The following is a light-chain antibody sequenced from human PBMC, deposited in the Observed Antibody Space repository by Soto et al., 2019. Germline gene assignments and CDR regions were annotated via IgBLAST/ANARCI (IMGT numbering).Light chain of an antibody. Sequence: QSVLTQPPSVSAAPGQRVTISCSGSSSKIGNNYVSWYQQLPGTAPKLLIYENNKRPSGIPDRFSGSKSGTSATLGITGLQTGDEADYYCGTWDSSLSAGGVFGGGTKLTVL. CDR3: GTWDSSLSAGGV. V-gene: IGLV1-51*02. CDR1: SSKIGNNY. J-gene: IGLJ3*02. CDR2: ENN.